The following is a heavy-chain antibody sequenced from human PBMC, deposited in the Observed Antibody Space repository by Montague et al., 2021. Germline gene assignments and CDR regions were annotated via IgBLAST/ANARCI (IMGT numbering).Heavy chain of an antibody. Sequence: SETLSLTCTVSSGSIFHAHWSWVRQPPGKGPEWLGSMFYGGATSNNPSLKSRVTMSIDTSTNQFSLELSFVTAADTAVYYCAKQDYFVSGTSYKGFDPWGQGILVTVSS. CDR2: MFYGGAT. J-gene: IGHJ5*02. D-gene: IGHD3-10*01. CDR3: AKQDYFVSGTSYKGFDP. CDR1: SGSIFHAH. V-gene: IGHV4-59*08.